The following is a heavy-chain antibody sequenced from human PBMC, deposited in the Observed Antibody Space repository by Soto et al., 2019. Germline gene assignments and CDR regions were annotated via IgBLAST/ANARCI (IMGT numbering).Heavy chain of an antibody. V-gene: IGHV1-18*04. J-gene: IGHJ6*02. CDR1: GYTFTSYG. D-gene: IGHD1-1*01. Sequence: ASVKVSCKASGYTFTSYGISWVRQAPGQVLEWMGWISAYNGNTNYAQKLQGRVTMTTDTSTCTAYMELRSLRSDDTAVYYCARAVSYSWTGSYYGMDVWGQGTTVTV. CDR3: ARAVSYSWTGSYYGMDV. CDR2: ISAYNGNT.